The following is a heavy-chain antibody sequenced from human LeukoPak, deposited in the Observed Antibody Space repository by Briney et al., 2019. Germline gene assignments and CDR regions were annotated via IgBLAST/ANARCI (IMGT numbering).Heavy chain of an antibody. CDR2: IYYSGST. V-gene: IGHV4-39*01. CDR1: GGSISSSSYY. J-gene: IGHJ5*02. Sequence: PSETLSLTCTVSGGSISSSSYYWGWIRQPPGKGLEWIGSIYYSGSTYYNPSLKSRVTISVDTPKNQFSLKLSSVTAADTAVYYCARSCGITMIVVVGNWFDPWGQGTLVTVSS. CDR3: ARSCGITMIVVVGNWFDP. D-gene: IGHD3-22*01.